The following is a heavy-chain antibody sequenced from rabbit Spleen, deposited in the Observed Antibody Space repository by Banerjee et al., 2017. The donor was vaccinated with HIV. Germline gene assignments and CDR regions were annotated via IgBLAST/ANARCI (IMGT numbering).Heavy chain of an antibody. CDR2: IEGGSSGFP. Sequence: QSLEESGGDLVKPGASLTLTCTASGISFSSSYYMCWVRQAPGKGLEWIACIEGGSSGFPYSASWAKGRFTISKASSATVTLQMTSLTAADTATYFCVRDLGYDDYSEKGYFNLWGQGTLVTVS. CDR3: VRDLGYDDYSEKGYFNL. D-gene: IGHD2-1*01. V-gene: IGHV1S40*01. CDR1: GISFSSSYY. J-gene: IGHJ4*01.